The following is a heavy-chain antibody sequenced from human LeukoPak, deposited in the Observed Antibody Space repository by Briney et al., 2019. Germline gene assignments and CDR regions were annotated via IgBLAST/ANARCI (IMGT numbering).Heavy chain of an antibody. CDR1: GDSISSGYY. CDR3: ARRWGTAVGEDI. CDR2: IYHSGST. J-gene: IGHJ3*02. V-gene: IGHV4-38-2*01. Sequence: PSETLSLTCAVSGDSISSGYYWGWIRQPPGKGLEWIGSIYHSGSTYYNPSLKSRVTISVDTSKNQFSLKLSSVTAADTAVYYCARRWGTAVGEDIWGQGTMVTVSS. D-gene: IGHD6-19*01.